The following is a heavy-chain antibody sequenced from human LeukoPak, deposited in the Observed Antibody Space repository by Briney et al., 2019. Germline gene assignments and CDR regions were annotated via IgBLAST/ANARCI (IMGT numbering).Heavy chain of an antibody. V-gene: IGHV3-53*01. CDR2: IYNDDRT. CDR1: GFIVNNKY. CDR3: ARGLFLSGYLDAFDI. Sequence: PGGSLRLSCAASGFIVNNKYMTWVRQAPGKGLEWVSLIYNDDRTYYADSVKGRCTISRDNSKNTLYLQMNSLRVEDTAVYYCARGLFLSGYLDAFDIWGQGTVVTVSS. J-gene: IGHJ3*02. D-gene: IGHD3-22*01.